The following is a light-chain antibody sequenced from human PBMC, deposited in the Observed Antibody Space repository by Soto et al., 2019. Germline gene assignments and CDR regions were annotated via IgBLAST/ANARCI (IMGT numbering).Light chain of an antibody. J-gene: IGKJ5*01. CDR3: MQALQAPIT. CDR2: LGS. Sequence: VLPPSPLSLPVPPGEPASISCRSSQSLLPRPVSTDLDWYLQKPGQSPQLLIYLGSNRASGVPDRFSGSGSGTDFTLSISTVEAGDVVVYYCMQALQAPITFGQGTRLEIK. CDR1: QSLLPRPVSTD. V-gene: IGKV2-28*01.